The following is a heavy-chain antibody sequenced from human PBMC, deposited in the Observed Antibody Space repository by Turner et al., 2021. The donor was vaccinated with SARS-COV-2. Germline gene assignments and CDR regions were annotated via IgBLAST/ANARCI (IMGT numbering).Heavy chain of an antibody. Sequence: EVQLVESGGGLVQPGGSLRLSCAGSGLTVSSNYMSWVRQARGKGLEWVSYISSSGSTIYYADSVKDRFTISRDNAKNSLYLQMNSLRAEDTAVYYCARDLSNLYGMDVWGQGTTVTVSS. CDR3: ARDLSNLYGMDV. J-gene: IGHJ6*02. V-gene: IGHV3-48*03. D-gene: IGHD2-8*01. CDR1: GLTVSSNY. CDR2: ISSSGSTI.